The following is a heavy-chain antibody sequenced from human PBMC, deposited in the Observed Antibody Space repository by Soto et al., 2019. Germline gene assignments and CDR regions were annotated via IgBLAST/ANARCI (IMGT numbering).Heavy chain of an antibody. CDR2: IYTSGST. D-gene: IGHD2-2*01. V-gene: IGHV4-59*10. CDR3: ARGNCSSPNCYSFSGYYGMDV. CDR1: GASLSDNY. Sequence: PSETLSLTCAVYGASLSDNYCNWLRQPAGKGLEWIGRIYTSGSTNYNPSLKSRVTMSRDPSKNQFSLKLTSVTAADTAFYYCARGNCSSPNCYSFSGYYGMDVWGQGTTVTVSS. J-gene: IGHJ6*02.